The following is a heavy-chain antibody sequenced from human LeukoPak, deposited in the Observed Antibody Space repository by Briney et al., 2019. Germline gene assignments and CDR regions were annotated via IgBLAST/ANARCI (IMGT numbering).Heavy chain of an antibody. Sequence: SETLSLTCAVYGGSFSGYYWSWIRQLPGKGLEWIGEINHSGSTNYNPSLKSRVTISVDTSKNQFSLKLSSVTAADTAVYYCARIQDGELLSAYFDYWGQGTLVTVSS. CDR3: ARIQDGELLSAYFDY. V-gene: IGHV4-34*01. J-gene: IGHJ4*02. CDR1: GGSFSGYY. CDR2: INHSGST. D-gene: IGHD1-26*01.